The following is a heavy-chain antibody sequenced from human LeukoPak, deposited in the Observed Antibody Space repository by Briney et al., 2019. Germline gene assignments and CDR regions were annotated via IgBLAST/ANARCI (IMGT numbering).Heavy chain of an antibody. V-gene: IGHV1-2*02. CDR3: ARNPPYCTSTSRYNDY. D-gene: IGHD2-2*02. J-gene: IGHJ4*02. Sequence: ASVKVSCKASGYTFTIYYMHWVRQAPGQGLEWMGWINPNSGATSYAQRFQGRVTMTRDTSISTAYMELSGLTSDDTAVYYCARNPPYCTSTSRYNDYWGQGTPVTVSS. CDR2: INPNSGAT. CDR1: GYTFTIYY.